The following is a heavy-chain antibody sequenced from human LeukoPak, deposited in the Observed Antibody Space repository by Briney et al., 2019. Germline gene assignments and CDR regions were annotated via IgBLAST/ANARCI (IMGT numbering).Heavy chain of an antibody. V-gene: IGHV4-34*01. Sequence: EASETLSLTCAVYGGSFSGYYWSWIRQPPGKGLEWIGEINHSGSTNYNPSLKSRVTISVDTSKNQFSLKLSSVTAADTAVYYCARHHRSPIAVAGPEEIDYWGQGTLVTVSS. CDR1: GGSFSGYY. CDR2: INHSGST. D-gene: IGHD6-19*01. J-gene: IGHJ4*02. CDR3: ARHHRSPIAVAGPEEIDY.